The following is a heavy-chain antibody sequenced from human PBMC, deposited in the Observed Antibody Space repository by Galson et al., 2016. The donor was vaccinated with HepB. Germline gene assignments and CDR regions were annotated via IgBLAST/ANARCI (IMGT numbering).Heavy chain of an antibody. CDR1: GYSYSTYG. Sequence: VKVSCKASGYSYSTYGIAWVRQAPGQGLEWMGWISVYNGITRYPQRFQGRVTVTSDTSTSTAYMELRSLRSDDTAVYYCARGADAFDAWGQGTLVIVSS. CDR3: ARGADAFDA. CDR2: ISVYNGIT. J-gene: IGHJ3*01. V-gene: IGHV1-18*01.